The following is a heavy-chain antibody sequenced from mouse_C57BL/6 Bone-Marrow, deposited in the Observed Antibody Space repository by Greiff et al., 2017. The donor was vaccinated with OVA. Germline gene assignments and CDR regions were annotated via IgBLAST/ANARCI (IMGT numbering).Heavy chain of an antibody. D-gene: IGHD1-1*01. J-gene: IGHJ1*03. V-gene: IGHV5-6*01. CDR1: GFTFSSYG. CDR2: ISSGGSYT. CDR3: ARQGIYYYGSSYWYFDV. Sequence: EVKVVESGGDLVKPGGSLKLSCAASGFTFSSYGMSWVRQTPDKRLEWVATISSGGSYTYYPDSVKGRFTISRDNAKNTLYLQRSSLKSEDTAMYYCARQGIYYYGSSYWYFDVWGTGTTVTVSS.